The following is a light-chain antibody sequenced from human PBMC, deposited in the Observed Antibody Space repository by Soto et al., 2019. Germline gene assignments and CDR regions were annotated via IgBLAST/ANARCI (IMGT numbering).Light chain of an antibody. CDR2: DAS. V-gene: IGKV3-15*01. J-gene: IGKJ4*01. CDR1: QDVYNN. Sequence: EIEMTQSPATLSVSPGEGATLSCKASQDVYNNLAWYQQRPGQPPRLLICDASTRATGISARFSGSGYGTEFTLTISSLQSEDFAVYFCQQSRNWPLTFGGGTKVDIK. CDR3: QQSRNWPLT.